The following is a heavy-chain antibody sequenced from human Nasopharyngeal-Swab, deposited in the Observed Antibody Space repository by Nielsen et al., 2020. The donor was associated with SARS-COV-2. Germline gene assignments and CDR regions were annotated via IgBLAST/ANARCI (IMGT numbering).Heavy chain of an antibody. Sequence: GESLKISCKGSGYSFTSYWIGWVRQMPGKGLEWMGIIYPGDSDTRYSPSFQGQVTISADKSISTAYLQWSSLKASDTAMYYCAWSMPSRYYYYGMDVWGQGTTVTVSS. V-gene: IGHV5-51*01. J-gene: IGHJ6*02. CDR2: IYPGDSDT. D-gene: IGHD2-8*01. CDR3: AWSMPSRYYYYGMDV. CDR1: GYSFTSYW.